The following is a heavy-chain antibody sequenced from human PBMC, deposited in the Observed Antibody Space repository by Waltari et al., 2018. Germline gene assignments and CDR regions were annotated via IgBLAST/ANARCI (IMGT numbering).Heavy chain of an antibody. CDR2: NRPIFGTA. Sequence: QVQRVQSGAEEKKPGCAGTVSCQASGGAFSSYAIAWMRQAPGQGREWMGRNRPIFGTANYAQKFQGRVTIPADNSTSNAYMELSSMISEDTAVYSCARVTSYGVINSFDYWGQGTLVTVSS. D-gene: IGHD4-17*01. V-gene: IGHV1-69*13. J-gene: IGHJ4*02. CDR1: GGAFSSYA. CDR3: ARVTSYGVINSFDY.